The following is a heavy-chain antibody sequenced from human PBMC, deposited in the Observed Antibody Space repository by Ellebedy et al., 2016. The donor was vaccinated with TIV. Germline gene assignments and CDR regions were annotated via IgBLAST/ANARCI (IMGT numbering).Heavy chain of an antibody. CDR1: GFTFSSYW. V-gene: IGHV3-74*01. D-gene: IGHD2-8*01. Sequence: GESLKISXAASGFTFSSYWMHWVRQAPGKGLVWVSRINSDGSSTSYADSVKGRFTISRDNSKNTLYLQMNSLRAEDTAVYYCARACPFRDPLMYTPGDYWGQGTLVTVSS. J-gene: IGHJ4*02. CDR3: ARACPFRDPLMYTPGDY. CDR2: INSDGSST.